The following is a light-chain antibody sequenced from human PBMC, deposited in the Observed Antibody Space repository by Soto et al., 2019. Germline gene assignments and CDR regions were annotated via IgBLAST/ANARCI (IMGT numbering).Light chain of an antibody. V-gene: IGKV3-20*01. J-gene: IGKJ1*01. Sequence: EIVLTQSPGTLSLSPGERATLSCRASQSVSSSYLAWYPQKPGQAPRLLIYGASSSATSIPDRFSGSGSGIDFTLTISRLEPEDFAVYYCQQYGSSPPWTFGQGTKVEIK. CDR1: QSVSSSY. CDR2: GAS. CDR3: QQYGSSPPWT.